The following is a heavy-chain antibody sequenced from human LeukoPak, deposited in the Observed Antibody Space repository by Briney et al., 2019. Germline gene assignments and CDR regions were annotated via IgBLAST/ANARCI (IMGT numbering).Heavy chain of an antibody. CDR3: ARSVGYCSSSSCYRPNWFDP. Sequence: ASVKVSCKASGYTFTDYYMHWLREAPGQGLEWMGWINPNRGDTNYAQKFQGRVTMTRDTSISTAYMELTRLRSDDTAVYYCARSVGYCSSSSCYRPNWFDPWGQGTLVTVSS. CDR2: INPNRGDT. J-gene: IGHJ5*02. CDR1: GYTFTDYY. V-gene: IGHV1-2*02. D-gene: IGHD2-2*01.